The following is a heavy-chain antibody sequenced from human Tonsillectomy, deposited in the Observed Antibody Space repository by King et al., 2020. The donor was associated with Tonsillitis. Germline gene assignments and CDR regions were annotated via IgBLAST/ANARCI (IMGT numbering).Heavy chain of an antibody. CDR2: IDHSGST. CDR1: GGSISSSNW. D-gene: IGHD6-19*01. J-gene: IGHJ3*02. Sequence: VQLQESGPGLVKPSGTLSLTCAVSGGSISSSNWWSWVRQPPGKGLEWIGEIDHSGSTNNNPSLKRRVTISVDNSKNQVSLKLSSVTAADTAVYYCARDSVAGTGDAFDIWGQGTMVTVSS. V-gene: IGHV4-4*02. CDR3: ARDSVAGTGDAFDI.